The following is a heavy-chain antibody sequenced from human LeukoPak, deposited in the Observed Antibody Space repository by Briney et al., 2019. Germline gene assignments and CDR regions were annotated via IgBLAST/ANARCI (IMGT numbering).Heavy chain of an antibody. D-gene: IGHD6-6*01. J-gene: IGHJ5*02. CDR3: ARGRQLAGPAP. CDR1: GFTFSSYS. Sequence: GGSLRLSCAASGFTFSSYSMNWVRQAPGKGPEWVSSISSSSSYIYYADSVKGRFTISRDNAKNSLYLQMNSLRAEDTAVYYCARGRQLAGPAPWGQGTLVTVSS. V-gene: IGHV3-21*01. CDR2: ISSSSSYI.